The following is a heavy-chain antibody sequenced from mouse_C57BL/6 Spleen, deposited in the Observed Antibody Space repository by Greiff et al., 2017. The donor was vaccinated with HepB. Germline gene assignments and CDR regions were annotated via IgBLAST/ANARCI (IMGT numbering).Heavy chain of an antibody. CDR1: GYTFTSYW. J-gene: IGHJ4*01. CDR2: IDPSDSET. V-gene: IGHV1-52*01. Sequence: QVQLQQSGAELVRPGSSVKLSCKASGYTFTSYWMHWVKQRPIQGLEWIGNIDPSDSETHYNQKFKDKATLTVDKSSSTAYMQLSSLTSEDSAVYYCARANYGGRAMDYWGQGTSVTVSS. D-gene: IGHD1-1*01. CDR3: ARANYGGRAMDY.